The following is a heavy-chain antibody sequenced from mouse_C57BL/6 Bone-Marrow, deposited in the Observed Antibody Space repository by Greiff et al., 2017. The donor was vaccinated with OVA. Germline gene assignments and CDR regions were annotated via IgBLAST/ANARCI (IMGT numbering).Heavy chain of an antibody. V-gene: IGHV7-3*01. J-gene: IGHJ4*01. D-gene: IGHD1-1*01. CDR1: GFTFTDYY. Sequence: EVQLVESGGGLVQPGGSLSLSCAASGFTFTDYYMSWVRQPPGKALEWLGFIRNKANGYTTEYSASVKGRFTISRDNSQSILYLQMNALRAEDSATYYCASSIYYYGSRDAMDYWGQGTSVTVSS. CDR2: IRNKANGYTT. CDR3: ASSIYYYGSRDAMDY.